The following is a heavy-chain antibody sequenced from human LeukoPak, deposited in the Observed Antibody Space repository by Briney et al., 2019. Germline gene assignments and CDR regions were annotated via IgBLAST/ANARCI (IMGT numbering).Heavy chain of an antibody. V-gene: IGHV1-2*06. D-gene: IGHD2-15*01. CDR1: GYTLTAYY. Sequence: GASVKVSCRASGYTLTAYYIYWVRQAPGQGLEWMGRINPNSGGTDYAQNFQGRVTMTGDTSISTAYMELSRLRSDDTAVYYCARGYCSGGTCYLVENWLDPWGQGTLVTVSS. CDR3: ARGYCSGGTCYLVENWLDP. CDR2: INPNSGGT. J-gene: IGHJ5*02.